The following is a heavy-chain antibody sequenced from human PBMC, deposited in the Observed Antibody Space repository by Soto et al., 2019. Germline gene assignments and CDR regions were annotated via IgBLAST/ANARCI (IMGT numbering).Heavy chain of an antibody. CDR2: IYYSGGT. Sequence: SETLSLTCTVSGGSISSYYWSWIRQPPGKGLEWIGYIYYSGGTNYNPSLKSRVTISVDTSKNQFSLKLSSVTAADTAVYYCARHDYIFRYYFDYWGQGTLVTVSS. D-gene: IGHD3-16*01. J-gene: IGHJ4*02. CDR3: ARHDYIFRYYFDY. CDR1: GGSISSYY. V-gene: IGHV4-59*08.